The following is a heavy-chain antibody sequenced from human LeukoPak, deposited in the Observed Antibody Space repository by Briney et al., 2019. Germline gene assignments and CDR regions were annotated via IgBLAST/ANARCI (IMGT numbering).Heavy chain of an antibody. CDR2: IRGDGSER. J-gene: IGHJ4*02. CDR1: GFTFSSYW. D-gene: IGHD3-3*01. V-gene: IGHV3-7*01. CDR3: VREGPPQGRPWSGWYPFDF. Sequence: PGGSLRLSCAASGFTFSSYWMTWVRQAPGKGLEWVANIRGDGSERFYVGYLKGRFTISRDNAKNSLYLQMNSLRVDDTAVYCVREGPPQGRPWSGWYPFDFWGQGILVTVSS.